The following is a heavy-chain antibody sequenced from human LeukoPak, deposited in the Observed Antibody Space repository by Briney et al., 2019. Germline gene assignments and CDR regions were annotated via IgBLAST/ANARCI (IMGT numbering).Heavy chain of an antibody. CDR2: IYSGGST. CDR3: ASGLLGTIDY. D-gene: IGHD3-10*01. J-gene: IGHJ4*02. V-gene: IGHV3-53*01. Sequence: PGGSLRLSCAASGFTESSNYMRCLRHATGKGGEGGADIYSGGSTYYADSLKGRFTISRDNSKNMLYLEMYSLSAEDTAVYYCASGLLGTIDYWGQGTLVTVSS. CDR1: GFTESSNY.